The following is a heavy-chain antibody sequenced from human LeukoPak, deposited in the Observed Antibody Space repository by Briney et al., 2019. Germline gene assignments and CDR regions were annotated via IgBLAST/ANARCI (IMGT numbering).Heavy chain of an antibody. CDR3: ARDDGNVDAFDI. D-gene: IGHD1-14*01. V-gene: IGHV4-59*01. CDR2: IYYSGST. J-gene: IGHJ3*02. CDR1: GGSISSYY. Sequence: SETLSLTCTVSGGSISSYYWSWIRQPPGKELEWIGSIYYSGSTNYNPSLKSRVTISVDTSKNQFSLKLSSVTAADTAVYYCARDDGNVDAFDIWGQGTMVTVSS.